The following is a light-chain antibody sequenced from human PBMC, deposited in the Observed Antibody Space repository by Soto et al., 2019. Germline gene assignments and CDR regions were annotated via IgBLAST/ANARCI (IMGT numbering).Light chain of an antibody. J-gene: IGKJ4*01. Sequence: EIVLTQSPATLSLSPGERVILSCRASQNVINYLAWYQQKPGQAPRLLVYDASNRATGIPARFSGSESGTDFTLTISSLEPEDSAVYYCQQRANWPLTFGGGTKVEI. CDR2: DAS. CDR3: QQRANWPLT. CDR1: QNVINY. V-gene: IGKV3-11*01.